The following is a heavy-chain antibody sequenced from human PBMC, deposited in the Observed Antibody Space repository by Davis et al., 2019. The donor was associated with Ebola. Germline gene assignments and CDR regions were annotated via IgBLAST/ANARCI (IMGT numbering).Heavy chain of an antibody. CDR1: GYSFTDDG. D-gene: IGHD6-19*01. J-gene: IGHJ5*02. V-gene: IGHV1-18*01. Sequence: ASVKVSCNASGYSFTDDGISWVRQAPGQGLEWMGWISAYNGNTNYAQKLQGRVTMTTDTSTSTAYMELRSLRSDDTAVYYCARRLVWDWFDPWGQGTLVTVSS. CDR3: ARRLVWDWFDP. CDR2: ISAYNGNT.